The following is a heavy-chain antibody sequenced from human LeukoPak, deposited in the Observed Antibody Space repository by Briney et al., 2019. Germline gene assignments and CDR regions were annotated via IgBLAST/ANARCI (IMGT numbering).Heavy chain of an antibody. D-gene: IGHD1-26*01. CDR1: GGSLSSSRYY. J-gene: IGHJ1*01. CDR2: IYYSGST. CDR3: ASPPVGRTLAEYFQQ. V-gene: IGHV4-39*01. Sequence: SETPSPTCTVSGGSLSSSRYYWGWIRPPPRKGVEWVGGIYYSGSTYYNPSLKSRVTISVDTSKNQFSLKLSSVTAADTAVYYCASPPVGRTLAEYFQQWGQGTLVTVSS.